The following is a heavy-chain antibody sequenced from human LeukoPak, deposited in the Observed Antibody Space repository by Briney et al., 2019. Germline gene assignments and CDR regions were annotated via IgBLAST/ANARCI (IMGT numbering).Heavy chain of an antibody. V-gene: IGHV3-69-1*01. Sequence: GGSLRLSCAASGFIVSNNFMSWVRQAPGKGLEWVSYISTTSTKYYADSVQGRFTVSRDNAKNSLYLRMNSLRAEDTAVYYCARRVQYYFDYWGQGTLVTVSS. CDR3: ARRVQYYFDY. CDR2: ISTTSTK. J-gene: IGHJ4*02. CDR1: GFIVSNNF.